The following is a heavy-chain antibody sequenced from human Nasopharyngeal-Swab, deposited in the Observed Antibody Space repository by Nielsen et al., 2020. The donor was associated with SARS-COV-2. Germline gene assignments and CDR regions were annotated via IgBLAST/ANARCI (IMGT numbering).Heavy chain of an antibody. CDR2: ISSSSSYT. J-gene: IGHJ5*02. CDR1: GFTFSDYY. CDR3: AADSSSWYSS. D-gene: IGHD6-13*01. Sequence: GESLKISCAASGFTFSDYYMSWIRQAPGKGLEWVSYISSSSSYTNYADSVKGRFTISRDNAKNSLYLQMNSLRAEDTAVYYCAADSSSWYSSWGQGTLVTVSS. V-gene: IGHV3-11*06.